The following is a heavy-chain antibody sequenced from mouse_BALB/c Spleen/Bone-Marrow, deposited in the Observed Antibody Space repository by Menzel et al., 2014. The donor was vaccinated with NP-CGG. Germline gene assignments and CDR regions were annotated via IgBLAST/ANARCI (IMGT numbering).Heavy chain of an antibody. D-gene: IGHD2-12*01. V-gene: IGHV1S81*02. CDR1: GYTFTSYY. J-gene: IGHJ4*01. CDR3: TRSRRAMDH. CDR2: INPSNGGT. Sequence: VKLVESGAELVKPGASVKLSCKASGYTFTSYYMCWVKQRPGQGLEWIGEINPSNGGTNFSEKFKSKATLTVDKSSSTAYMSLSSLTSEDSAVYYCTRSRRAMDHWGQGTSVTVSS.